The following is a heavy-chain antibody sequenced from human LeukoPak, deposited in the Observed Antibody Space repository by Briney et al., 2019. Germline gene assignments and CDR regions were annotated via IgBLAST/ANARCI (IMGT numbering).Heavy chain of an antibody. D-gene: IGHD6-19*01. J-gene: IGHJ4*02. Sequence: GSLRLSCAASGFTFSSYSMNWIRQPPGKGLEWIGDIYYSGRTNYNPSLKSRVTISIDTSKNQFSLKLTSVTAADTAVYYCARVTSGWYPDYWGQGTLVTVSS. CDR2: IYYSGRT. V-gene: IGHV4-59*01. CDR1: GFTFSSYS. CDR3: ARVTSGWYPDY.